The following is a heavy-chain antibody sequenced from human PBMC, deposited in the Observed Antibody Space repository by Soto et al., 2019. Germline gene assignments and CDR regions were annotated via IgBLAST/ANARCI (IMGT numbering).Heavy chain of an antibody. CDR2: ISYDGSNK. J-gene: IGHJ5*02. D-gene: IGHD3-3*01. Sequence: GGSLRLSCAASGFTFSSYGMHWVRQAPGKGLEWVAVISYDGSNKYYADSVKGRFTISRDNSKNTLYLQMNSLRAEDTAVYYCAKGARSGFSNWFDPWGQGTLVTVSS. CDR3: AKGARSGFSNWFDP. CDR1: GFTFSSYG. V-gene: IGHV3-30*18.